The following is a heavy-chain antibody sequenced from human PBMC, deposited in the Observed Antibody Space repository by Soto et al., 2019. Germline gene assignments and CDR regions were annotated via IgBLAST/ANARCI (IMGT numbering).Heavy chain of an antibody. Sequence: SVKVSCKXSGGTFSSYAISWVRQAPGQGLEWMGGIIPIFGTANYAQKFQGRVTITADKSTSTAYMELSSLRSEDTAVYYCASEHTANWFDPWGQGTLVTVSS. D-gene: IGHD2-2*02. CDR3: ASEHTANWFDP. V-gene: IGHV1-69*06. CDR2: IIPIFGTA. CDR1: GGTFSSYA. J-gene: IGHJ5*02.